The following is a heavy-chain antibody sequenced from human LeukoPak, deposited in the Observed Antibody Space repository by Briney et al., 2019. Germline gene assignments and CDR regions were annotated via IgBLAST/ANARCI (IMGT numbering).Heavy chain of an antibody. J-gene: IGHJ4*02. CDR2: INHSGST. CDR1: GGSFSAYY. Sequence: KPSETLSLTCAVYGGSFSAYYWSWIRQPPGKGLEWIGEINHSGSTNYNPSLKSRVTISVDTSKNQFSLKLSSVTAADTAVYYCARKYYYDSSGYHFDYWGQGTLVTVSS. V-gene: IGHV4-34*01. CDR3: ARKYYYDSSGYHFDY. D-gene: IGHD3-22*01.